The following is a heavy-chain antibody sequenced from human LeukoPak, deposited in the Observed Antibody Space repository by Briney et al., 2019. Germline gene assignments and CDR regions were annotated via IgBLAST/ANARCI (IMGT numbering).Heavy chain of an antibody. CDR3: ARDRGAGCFDY. V-gene: IGHV1-69*13. D-gene: IGHD3-10*01. J-gene: IGHJ4*02. CDR1: RGTFNSYA. CDR2: IIPIFGTA. Sequence: GFSVNVSCKDSRGTFNSYAISWVRQAPGQGLEWMGGIIPIFGTANYAQKFQGRVTITADESTSTAYMELSSLRSEDTAVYYCARDRGAGCFDYWGQGTLVTVSS.